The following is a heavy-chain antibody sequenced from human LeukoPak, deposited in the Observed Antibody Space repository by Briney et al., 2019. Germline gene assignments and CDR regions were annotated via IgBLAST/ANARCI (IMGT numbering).Heavy chain of an antibody. Sequence: GASVKVSCKASGYTFTSYYMHWVRQAPGQGLEWMGIINPSGGSTSYAQKFQGRVTITADMSTSTAYMELSSLRSEDTAVYYCARKGGLGTYGIFDYWGQGTLVTVPS. D-gene: IGHD3-10*01. CDR3: ARKGGLGTYGIFDY. CDR1: GYTFTSYY. CDR2: INPSGGST. J-gene: IGHJ4*02. V-gene: IGHV1-46*01.